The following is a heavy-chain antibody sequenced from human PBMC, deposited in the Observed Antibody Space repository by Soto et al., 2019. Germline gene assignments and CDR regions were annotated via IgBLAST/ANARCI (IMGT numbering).Heavy chain of an antibody. Sequence: GGSLRLSCAASGFTFSDAWINWVRQAPGKGLEWVGRIKSKIDGGTTDFAAPVKGRFAISRDDSRDMVYMEMYSLKTDDTAVYYCTTDSLFAGQLVRMDNWGHGTLVTVSS. D-gene: IGHD3-3*01. CDR2: IKSKIDGGTT. CDR1: GFTFSDAW. J-gene: IGHJ4*01. CDR3: TTDSLFAGQLVRMDN. V-gene: IGHV3-15*07.